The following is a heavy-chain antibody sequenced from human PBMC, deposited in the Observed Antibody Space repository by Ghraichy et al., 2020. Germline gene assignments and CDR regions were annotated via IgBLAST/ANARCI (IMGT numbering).Heavy chain of an antibody. CDR3: ARSIAAAAYFDY. CDR2: IYHSGST. J-gene: IGHJ4*02. V-gene: IGHV4-30-2*01. CDR1: GGSISSGGYS. Sequence: SETLSLTCAVSGGSISSGGYSWSWIRQPPGKGLEWIGYIYHSGSTYYNPSLKSRVTISVDRSKNQFSLKLSSVTAADTAVYYCARSIAAAAYFDYWGQGTLVTVSS. D-gene: IGHD6-13*01.